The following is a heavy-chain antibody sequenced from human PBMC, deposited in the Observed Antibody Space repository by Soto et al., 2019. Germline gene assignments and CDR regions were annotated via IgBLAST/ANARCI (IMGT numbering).Heavy chain of an antibody. V-gene: IGHV3-73*01. D-gene: IGHD2-2*02. CDR1: GFTFSGSA. J-gene: IGHJ4*02. Sequence: QPGGSLRLSCAASGFTFSGSAMHWVRQASGKGLEWVGCIRSKANSYATAYAASVKGRFTISRDDSKNTAYLQMNSLRAEDTAFYYCAKDTGPNWGQGTLVTVSA. CDR3: AKDTGPN. CDR2: IRSKANSYAT.